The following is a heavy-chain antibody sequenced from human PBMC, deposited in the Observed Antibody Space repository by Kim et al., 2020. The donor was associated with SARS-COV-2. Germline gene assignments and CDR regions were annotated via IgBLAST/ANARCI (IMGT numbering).Heavy chain of an antibody. D-gene: IGHD3-22*01. CDR3: AKDPHSSGYFYGMDV. CDR2: ITGSGDAT. CDR1: GFTFSSYA. J-gene: IGHJ6*02. V-gene: IGHV3-23*01. Sequence: GGSLRLSCAPSGFTFSSYAMAWVRQAPGKGLEYVSSITGSGDATNYADSVKGRFTISRDNSRNTLYLQMNILRAEDTAVYYCAKDPHSSGYFYGMDVWGQ.